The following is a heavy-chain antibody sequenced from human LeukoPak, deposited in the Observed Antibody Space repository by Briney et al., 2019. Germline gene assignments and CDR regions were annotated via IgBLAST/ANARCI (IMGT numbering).Heavy chain of an antibody. V-gene: IGHV3-9*01. CDR3: AKDRGGYPSLDFDY. D-gene: IGHD2-15*01. CDR2: ISWNSGSI. Sequence: GGSLRLSCAASGFTFDDYAMHWVRQAPGKGLDWVSGISWNSGSIGYADSVKGRFTISRDNAKNSLYLQMNSLRAEDTALYYCAKDRGGYPSLDFDYWGQGTLVTVSS. CDR1: GFTFDDYA. J-gene: IGHJ4*02.